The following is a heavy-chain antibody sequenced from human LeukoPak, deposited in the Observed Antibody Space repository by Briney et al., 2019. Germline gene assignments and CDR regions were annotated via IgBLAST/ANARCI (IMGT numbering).Heavy chain of an antibody. CDR1: GGSISSYY. Sequence: PSETLSLTCTVSGGSISSYYWSWIRQPPERGLECIGHIYYSGSTNYNPSLKSRVTISVDTSKKQFSLNLSSVTAADTAVYYCARGNYRVSDYWGQGTMVTVSS. D-gene: IGHD1-1*01. V-gene: IGHV4-59*01. J-gene: IGHJ4*02. CDR2: IYYSGST. CDR3: ARGNYRVSDY.